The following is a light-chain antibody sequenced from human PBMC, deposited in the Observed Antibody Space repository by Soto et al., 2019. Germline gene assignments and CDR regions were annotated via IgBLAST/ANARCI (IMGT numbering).Light chain of an antibody. V-gene: IGLV4-69*01. CDR2: VNSDGSH. J-gene: IGLJ1*01. CDR3: QTWSTGIHV. Sequence: QLVLTQSPSASASLGASVRLTCTLSSGHSRNAIAWHQQQPEKGPRFLMRVNSDGSHNKGDGTPDRFSGSSSGAERYLSISSLQSEDEADYYCQTWSTGIHVFGTGTKVTVL. CDR1: SGHSRNA.